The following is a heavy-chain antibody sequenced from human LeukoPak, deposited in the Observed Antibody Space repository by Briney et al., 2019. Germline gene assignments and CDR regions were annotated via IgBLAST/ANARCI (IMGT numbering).Heavy chain of an antibody. Sequence: GESLKISCKGSGYTFISYWIVWVRHMPGKGLEWMGIIYPSDSNTRYNPSFEGQVTISADKSISTTYLHWSGLKASDSATYYCARGNVANWFGPWGQGTLVTASS. CDR3: ARGNVANWFGP. J-gene: IGHJ5*02. D-gene: IGHD5-12*01. CDR2: IYPSDSNT. V-gene: IGHV5-51*01. CDR1: GYTFISYW.